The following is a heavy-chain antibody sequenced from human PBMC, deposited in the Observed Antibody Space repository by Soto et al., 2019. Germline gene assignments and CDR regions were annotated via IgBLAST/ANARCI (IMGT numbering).Heavy chain of an antibody. D-gene: IGHD2-2*01. CDR1: GGSISSGGYY. V-gene: IGHV4-31*03. CDR2: IYYSGST. J-gene: IGHJ5*02. Sequence: QVQLQESGPGLVKPSQTLSLTCTVSGGSISSGGYYWSWIRQHPGKGLEWIGYIYYSGSTYYNPSLKSRVTISVDTSKNQSSLKLSSVTAADTAVYYCARGRIKDIVVVPAWFDPWGQGTLVTVSS. CDR3: ARGRIKDIVVVPAWFDP.